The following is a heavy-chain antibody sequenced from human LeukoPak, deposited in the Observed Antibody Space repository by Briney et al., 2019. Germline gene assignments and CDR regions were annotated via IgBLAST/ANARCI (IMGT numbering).Heavy chain of an antibody. CDR2: IYYSGST. D-gene: IGHD7-27*01. Sequence: SETLSLTCTVSGGSISSSSYYWGWIRQPPGKGLGWIGSIYYSGSTYYNPSLKSRVTISVDTSKNQFSLKLSSVTAADTAVYYCARDKWGIDYFDYWGQGTLVTVSS. CDR3: ARDKWGIDYFDY. V-gene: IGHV4-39*07. CDR1: GGSISSSSYY. J-gene: IGHJ4*02.